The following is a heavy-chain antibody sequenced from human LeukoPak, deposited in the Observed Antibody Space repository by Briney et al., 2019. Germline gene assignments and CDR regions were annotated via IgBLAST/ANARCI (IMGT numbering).Heavy chain of an antibody. CDR2: ISSSSSYI. V-gene: IGHV3-21*04. CDR3: ARYCSSTSCYTWGGDYYYYGMDV. D-gene: IGHD2-2*02. Sequence: GGSLRLSCAASGFTFSTYSMNWVRQAPGKGLEWVSSISSSSSYIYSADSVKGRFTISRDNSKNTLYLQMNSLRAEDTAVYYCARYCSSTSCYTWGGDYYYYGMDVWGQGTTVTVSS. CDR1: GFTFSTYS. J-gene: IGHJ6*02.